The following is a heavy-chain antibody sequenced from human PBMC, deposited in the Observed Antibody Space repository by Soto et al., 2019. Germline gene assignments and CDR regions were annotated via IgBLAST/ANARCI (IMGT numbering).Heavy chain of an antibody. CDR3: ARRNSGSYFNY. J-gene: IGHJ4*02. Sequence: QLQLQESGSGLVKPSETLSLTCTVSGGSISSSTYYWGWIRQPPGKGLEWIGSIYYSGSTYYNPSLKSRVTISVDTSKNQFSLKLSSVTAADTAVYYCARRNSGSYFNYWGQGTLVTVSS. V-gene: IGHV4-39*01. CDR2: IYYSGST. CDR1: GGSISSSTYY. D-gene: IGHD1-26*01.